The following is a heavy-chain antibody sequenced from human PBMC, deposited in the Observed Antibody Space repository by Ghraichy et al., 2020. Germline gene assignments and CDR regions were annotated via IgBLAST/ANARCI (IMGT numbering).Heavy chain of an antibody. CDR2: IKEDGSEK. J-gene: IGHJ4*02. CDR3: TRGFDY. Sequence: GESLNISCAASGFTFSNYWMHWVRQAPGKGLEWVANIKEDGSEKYYVDSVKGRFTISRDNAKNSLYPQMNSLRAEDTAIYYCTRGFDYWGQGTLLTVSS. CDR1: GFTFSNYW. V-gene: IGHV3-7*03.